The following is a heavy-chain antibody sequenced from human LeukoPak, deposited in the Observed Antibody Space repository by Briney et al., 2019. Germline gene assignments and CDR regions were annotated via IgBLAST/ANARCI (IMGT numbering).Heavy chain of an antibody. J-gene: IGHJ4*02. D-gene: IGHD5-12*01. CDR2: IWYDGSNK. Sequence: GGSLRLSCAASGFTFSSYGMHWVRQAPGKGLERVAVIWYDGSNKYCADSVKGRFTISRDNSKNTLYLQMNSLRAEDTAVYYCARDSSGYSGYGDYWGQGTLVTVSS. CDR1: GFTFSSYG. V-gene: IGHV3-33*01. CDR3: ARDSSGYSGYGDY.